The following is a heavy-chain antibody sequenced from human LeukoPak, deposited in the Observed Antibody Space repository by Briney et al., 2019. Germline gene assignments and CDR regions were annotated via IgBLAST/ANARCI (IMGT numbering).Heavy chain of an antibody. Sequence: GGSLRLSCAASGFTSSNYAMSWVRQAPGKGLEWVSAISGSGGSTYYADSVKGRFTISRDNAKNSLYLQMNSLRAEDTAVYYCATYYYYDSSQYYFDYWGQGTLVTVSS. CDR3: ATYYYYDSSQYYFDY. V-gene: IGHV3-23*01. J-gene: IGHJ4*02. CDR1: GFTSSNYA. CDR2: ISGSGGST. D-gene: IGHD3-22*01.